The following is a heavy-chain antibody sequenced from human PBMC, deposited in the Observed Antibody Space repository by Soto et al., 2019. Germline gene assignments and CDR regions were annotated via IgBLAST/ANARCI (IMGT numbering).Heavy chain of an antibody. V-gene: IGHV3-23*01. CDR2: ISGGGGST. CDR3: AKDRTTVDFHYGMDV. CDR1: GFTVSSYA. D-gene: IGHD4-17*01. Sequence: EVQLLESGGGLVQPGGSLRLSCAASGFTVSSYAMTWVRQAPGKGLEWVSGISGGGGSTYYADSVKGRFTIARDNSKKTLFLQMNSLRAEDTAVYYCAKDRTTVDFHYGMDVWGQGTTVSVSS. J-gene: IGHJ6*02.